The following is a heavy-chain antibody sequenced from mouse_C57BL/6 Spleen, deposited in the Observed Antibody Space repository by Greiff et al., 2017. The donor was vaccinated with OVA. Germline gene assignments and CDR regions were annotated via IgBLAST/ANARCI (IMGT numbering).Heavy chain of an antibody. CDR3: ARVYDGYYFFAY. Sequence: EVQGVESGGGLVKPGGSLKLSCAASGFTFSSYAMSWVRQTPEKRLEWVATISDGGSYTYYPDNVKGRFTISRDNAKNNLYLQMSHLKSEDTAMYYCARVYDGYYFFAYWGQGTLVTVSA. CDR2: ISDGGSYT. V-gene: IGHV5-4*01. J-gene: IGHJ3*01. CDR1: GFTFSSYA. D-gene: IGHD2-3*01.